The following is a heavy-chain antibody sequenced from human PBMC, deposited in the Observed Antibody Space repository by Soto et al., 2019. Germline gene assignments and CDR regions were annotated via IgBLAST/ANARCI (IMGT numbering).Heavy chain of an antibody. J-gene: IGHJ6*02. CDR3: ARDGRKPLWVAGLSAMDV. Sequence: QVQVVQSGPEVKKPGASVMVSCKASGYTFTSYGISWVRQAPGQGLDWMGWISGDNGQTTYGQKFRGRVTITTDTTTSTAYMELRSLRSDDTGVYYCARDGRKPLWVAGLSAMDVWGQGTTVTVSS. CDR2: ISGDNGQT. D-gene: IGHD5-18*01. CDR1: GYTFTSYG. V-gene: IGHV1-18*01.